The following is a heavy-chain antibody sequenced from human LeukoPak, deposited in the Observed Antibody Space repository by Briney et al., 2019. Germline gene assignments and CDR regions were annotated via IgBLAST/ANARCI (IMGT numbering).Heavy chain of an antibody. J-gene: IGHJ4*02. V-gene: IGHV3-15*01. CDR3: TTSPGESGAY. CDR1: GFIFSNYE. Sequence: PGGSLRLSCTASGFIFSNYEMNWVRQAPGKGLEWVGRIKSKTDGGTTDYAAPVKGRFTISRDDSKNTLYLQMNSLKTEDTAVYYCTTSPGESGAYWGQGTLVTVSS. D-gene: IGHD4-17*01. CDR2: IKSKTDGGTT.